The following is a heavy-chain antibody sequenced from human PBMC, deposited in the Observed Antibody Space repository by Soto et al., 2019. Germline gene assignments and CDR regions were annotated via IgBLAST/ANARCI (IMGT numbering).Heavy chain of an antibody. Sequence: SETLSLTCTFSVGSISSGGYYCSWIRQHPWKGLEWIGYIYYSGSTYYNPSLKSRVTISVDTSKNQFSLKLSSVTAADTAVYYCAGYSMTIFGVVHPGFEPWGQGTLVSVSS. CDR3: AGYSMTIFGVVHPGFEP. J-gene: IGHJ5*02. CDR1: VGSISSGGYY. D-gene: IGHD3-3*01. V-gene: IGHV4-31*03. CDR2: IYYSGST.